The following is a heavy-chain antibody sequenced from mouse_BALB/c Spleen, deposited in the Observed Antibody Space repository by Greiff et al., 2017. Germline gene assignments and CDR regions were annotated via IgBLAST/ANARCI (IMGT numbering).Heavy chain of an antibody. CDR3: ARADYGPAWFAY. D-gene: IGHD1-1*02. CDR1: GFTFSSYG. Sequence: EVKVVESGGGLVQPGGSLKLSCAASGFTFSSYGMSWVRQTPDKRLELVATINSNGGSTYYPDSVKGRFTISRDNAKNTLYLQMSSLKSEDTAMYYCARADYGPAWFAYWGQGTLVTVSA. V-gene: IGHV5-6-3*01. CDR2: INSNGGST. J-gene: IGHJ3*01.